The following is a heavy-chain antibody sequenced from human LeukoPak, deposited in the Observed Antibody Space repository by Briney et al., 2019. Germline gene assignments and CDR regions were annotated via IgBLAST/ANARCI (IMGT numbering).Heavy chain of an antibody. J-gene: IGHJ6*02. V-gene: IGHV1-46*01. CDR1: GYTFTSYY. D-gene: IGHD3-22*01. Sequence: ASVKVSCTASGYTFTSYYMHWVRQAPGQGLEWMGVINPSGGSTSYAQKFQGRVTLTRDTSTSIVYMELSSLRSEDTAVYYCARWWDDGSGYSYYYGMDVWGQGTTVTVSS. CDR2: INPSGGST. CDR3: ARWWDDGSGYSYYYGMDV.